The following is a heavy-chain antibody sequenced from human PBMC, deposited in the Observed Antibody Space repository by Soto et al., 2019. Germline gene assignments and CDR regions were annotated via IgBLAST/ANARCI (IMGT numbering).Heavy chain of an antibody. Sequence: PGGSLRLSCAASGFTFSDYYMSWIRQAPGKGLEWVSYISSSSSYTNYADSVKGRFTISRDNAKNSLYLQMNSLRAEDTAVYYCAREGGSPKDFDYWGQGTLVTVSS. D-gene: IGHD2-15*01. CDR1: GFTFSDYY. CDR2: ISSSSSYT. CDR3: AREGGSPKDFDY. V-gene: IGHV3-11*06. J-gene: IGHJ4*02.